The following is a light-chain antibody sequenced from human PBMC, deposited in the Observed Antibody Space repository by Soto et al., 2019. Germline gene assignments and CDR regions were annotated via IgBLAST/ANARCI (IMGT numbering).Light chain of an antibody. J-gene: IGKJ1*01. CDR1: NIGPRK. Sequence: PPSVSLAPGQTARISCGGANIGPRKVHWYQQKAGQAPRLLIYDASHRATGIPARFSGSGSGTDFTLTINSLEPEDFALYYCQQRYNWPPTFGQGTKVDIK. CDR2: DAS. CDR3: QQRYNWPPT. V-gene: IGKV3-11*01.